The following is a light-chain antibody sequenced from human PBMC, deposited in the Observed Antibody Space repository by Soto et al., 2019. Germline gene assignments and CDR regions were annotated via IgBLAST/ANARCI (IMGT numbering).Light chain of an antibody. Sequence: EIVLTQSPGTLSLSPGDRATLSCRASQSVSRTYVAWYQQKPGQAPRLLIFGASSRAAGIPDRFSGSGFGTDFTLTISRLEPEYFAVYYCQQYGTSRTFGQGTKLEI. J-gene: IGKJ2*01. CDR3: QQYGTSRT. CDR1: QSVSRTY. V-gene: IGKV3-20*01. CDR2: GAS.